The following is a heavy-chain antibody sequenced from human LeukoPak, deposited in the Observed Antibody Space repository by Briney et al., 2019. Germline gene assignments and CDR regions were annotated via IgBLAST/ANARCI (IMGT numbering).Heavy chain of an antibody. Sequence: GGSLRLSCAASGFTLSAYWMHRVRQAPGRGLVWVSRIAPDGSRTDYADSVKGRFTISSDNAKNTLYLQMNSLRAEDTAVYYCAKDRNIVAAGFDYWGQGALVTVSS. V-gene: IGHV3-74*01. CDR1: GFTLSAYW. CDR2: IAPDGSRT. J-gene: IGHJ4*02. CDR3: AKDRNIVAAGFDY. D-gene: IGHD6-13*01.